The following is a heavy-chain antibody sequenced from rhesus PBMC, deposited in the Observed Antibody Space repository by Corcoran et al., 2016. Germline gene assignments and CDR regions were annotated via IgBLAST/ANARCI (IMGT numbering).Heavy chain of an antibody. CDR2: INPYNGNP. CDR3: ASGSSYVHDWYFDL. Sequence: QVQLVQSGAEVKKPGSSVKVSCKASGYTFTDYYMHWVRQAPRQGLEWMGWINPYNGNPKDAQKFQGRVTMTRETSTSTAYMELSSLRSEDTAVYYCASGSSYVHDWYFDLWGPGTPITISS. D-gene: IGHD4-29*01. J-gene: IGHJ2*01. V-gene: IGHV1S2*01. CDR1: GYTFTDYY.